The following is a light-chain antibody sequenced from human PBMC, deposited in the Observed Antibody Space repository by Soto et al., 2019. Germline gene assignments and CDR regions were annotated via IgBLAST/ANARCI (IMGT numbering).Light chain of an antibody. J-gene: IGLJ1*01. Sequence: QSVLTQPASVSGSPGQSITISCTGTSSDVGSYNLVSWYQQHPGKAPKLMIYEGSKRPSGVSSRFSGSKSGNTASLTISGLQAEDEADYYCCSYAGSSTFSGYVFGTGTKVTVL. CDR2: EGS. CDR1: SSDVGSYNL. V-gene: IGLV2-23*01. CDR3: CSYAGSSTFSGYV.